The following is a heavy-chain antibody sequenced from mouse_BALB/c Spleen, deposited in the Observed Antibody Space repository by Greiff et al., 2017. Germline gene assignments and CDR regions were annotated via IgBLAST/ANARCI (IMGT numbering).Heavy chain of an antibody. CDR2: ISSGGSYT. V-gene: IGHV5-6-4*01. CDR1: GFTFSSYT. D-gene: IGHD2-4*01. J-gene: IGHJ3*01. Sequence: EVQVVESGGGLVKPGGSLKLSCAASGFTFSSYTMSWVRQTPEKRLEWVATISSGGSYTYYPDSVKGRFTISSDNAKNTLYLQMSSLKSEDTAMYYCTTIYDDYEFAYWGQGTLVTVSA. CDR3: TTIYDDYEFAY.